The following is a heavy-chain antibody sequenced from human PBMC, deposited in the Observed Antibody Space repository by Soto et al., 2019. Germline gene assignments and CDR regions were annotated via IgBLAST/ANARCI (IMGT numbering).Heavy chain of an antibody. CDR2: IYYSGIT. V-gene: IGHV4-59*01. J-gene: IGHJ4*02. CDR1: GGSISSYY. CDR3: ARGGGVYYFDY. D-gene: IGHD2-8*02. Sequence: QVQLQESGPGLVKPSETLSLTCTVSGGSISSYYWSWIRLPPGKGLEWIGYIYYSGITDYNPSLKSRVTISVDTSKSQFSLKLSSVTAADTAVYYCARGGGVYYFDYWGQGTLVTVSS.